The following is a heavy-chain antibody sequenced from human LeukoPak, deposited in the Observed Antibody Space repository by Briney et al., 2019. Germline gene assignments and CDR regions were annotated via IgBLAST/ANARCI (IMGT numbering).Heavy chain of an antibody. Sequence: SETLSLTCAVSGGSISSGRYSWSWIRQPPGKGLEWIGEINHSGSTNYNPSLKSRVTISVDTSKNQFSLKLSSVTAADTAVYYCARVRGYSYGHYYYYYGMDVWGQGTTVTVSS. D-gene: IGHD5-18*01. CDR2: INHSGST. CDR3: ARVRGYSYGHYYYYYGMDV. J-gene: IGHJ6*02. V-gene: IGHV4-34*01. CDR1: GGSISSGRYS.